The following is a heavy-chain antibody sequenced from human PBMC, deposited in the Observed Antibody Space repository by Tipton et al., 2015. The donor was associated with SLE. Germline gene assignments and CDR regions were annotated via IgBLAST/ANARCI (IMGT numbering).Heavy chain of an antibody. J-gene: IGHJ5*02. CDR2: INYSGST. CDR3: ARGWWFDP. D-gene: IGHD6-19*01. V-gene: IGHV4-59*01. Sequence: TLSLTCTVSGGSISSYYWSWIRQPPGKGLEWIGYINYSGSTNYNPSLKRRVTISVDTSKNQFSLKLSSVTAADTAVYYCARGWWFDPWGQGTLVTVSS. CDR1: GGSISSYY.